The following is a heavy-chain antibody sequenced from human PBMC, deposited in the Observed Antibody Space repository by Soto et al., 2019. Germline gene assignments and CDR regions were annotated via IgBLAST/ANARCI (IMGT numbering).Heavy chain of an antibody. CDR1: GFTFSNYA. CDR3: AKVPVGATGRFDY. CDR2: ISGSGGST. D-gene: IGHD1-26*01. J-gene: IGHJ4*02. V-gene: IGHV3-23*01. Sequence: PGGSLRLFCAVSGFTFSNYAMSWVRQAPGKGLAWVSAISGSGGSTYYADSVKGRFTISRDNSKNTLYLQMNSLRAEDTALYYCAKVPVGATGRFDYWGKGPLVTVSP.